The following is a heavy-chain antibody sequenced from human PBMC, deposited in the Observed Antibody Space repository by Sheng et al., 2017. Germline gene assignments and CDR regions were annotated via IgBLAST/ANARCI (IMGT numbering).Heavy chain of an antibody. J-gene: IGHJ3*01. V-gene: IGHV3-7*01. Sequence: EVRLVESGGGLVQPGGSLRLSCAASGFRFSVYWMSWVRQAPGKGLEWVANIKQDGSEKYYVDSVKGRFTISRDNAKNSLYLEMNSLRAEDTAVYYCARDRRELHDAFDFWGQGTMVTVSS. CDR3: ARDRRELHDAFDF. D-gene: IGHD3-10*01. CDR1: GFRFSVYW. CDR2: IKQDGSEK.